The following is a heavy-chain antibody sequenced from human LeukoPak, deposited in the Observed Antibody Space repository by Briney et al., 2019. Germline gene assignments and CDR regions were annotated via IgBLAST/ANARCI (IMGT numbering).Heavy chain of an antibody. D-gene: IGHD3-9*01. J-gene: IGHJ3*02. V-gene: IGHV4-4*07. CDR3: AREDILTGYAFDI. CDR2: IYTSGST. Sequence: PSETLSLTCTVSGGSISNYWSWIRQPAGKGLEWIGRIYTSGSTNYNPSLKSRVTMSVDTSKNQFSLKLSSVTAADTAVYYCAREDILTGYAFDIWGQGTMVTVSS. CDR1: GGSISNY.